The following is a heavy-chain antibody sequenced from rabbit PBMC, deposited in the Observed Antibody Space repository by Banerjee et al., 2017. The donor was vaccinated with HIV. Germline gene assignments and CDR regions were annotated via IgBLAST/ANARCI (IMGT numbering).Heavy chain of an antibody. CDR2: IDTGSGTT. CDR1: GFSFSSSYW. CDR3: GRELRVYTDGETGYANL. J-gene: IGHJ4*01. V-gene: IGHV1S45*01. D-gene: IGHD6-1*01. Sequence: QEQLVESGGGLVQPGASLTLTCAASGFSFSSSYWIWWVRQAPGKGLEWIACIDTGSGTTYYASWAKGRFTISKTSSTPVTLQMTSLTAADTATYFCGRELRVYTDGETGYANLWGPGTLVTVS.